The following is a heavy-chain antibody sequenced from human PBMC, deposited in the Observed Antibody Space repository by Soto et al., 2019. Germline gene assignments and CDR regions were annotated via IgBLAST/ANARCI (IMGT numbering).Heavy chain of an antibody. Sequence: PGGSLRLSCAASGFTFSSYSMNWVRQAPGKGLEWVSYISSSSTIYYADSVKGRFTISRDNAKNSLYLQMNSLRDEDTAVYYCANERTMDVWGQGTTVTVSS. V-gene: IGHV3-48*02. J-gene: IGHJ6*02. CDR2: ISSSSTI. CDR1: GFTFSSYS. CDR3: ANERTMDV.